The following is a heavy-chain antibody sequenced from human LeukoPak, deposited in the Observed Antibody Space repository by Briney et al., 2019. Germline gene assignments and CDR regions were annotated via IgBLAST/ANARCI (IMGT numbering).Heavy chain of an antibody. Sequence: PGRSMRLSSAADGFSFNTYPMHWVRQAPGKGLEWVAVISNDGNNKYYADSVKGRFTISRDNSNNTRSLQMNGLRVEDTAVYYCARPDDSESFYRANHYWGRGTLVTVS. D-gene: IGHD3-10*01. CDR3: ARPDDSESFYRANHY. J-gene: IGHJ4*02. CDR1: GFSFNTYP. V-gene: IGHV3-30*04. CDR2: ISNDGNNK.